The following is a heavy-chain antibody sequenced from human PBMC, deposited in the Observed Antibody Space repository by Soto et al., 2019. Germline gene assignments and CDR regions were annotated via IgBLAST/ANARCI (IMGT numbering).Heavy chain of an antibody. Sequence: GGSLRLSCVVTGLTFSKAWINWVRQAPGKGLEWVAVISYDGSNKYYADSVKGRFTISRDNSKNTLYLQMNSLRAEDTAVYYCARGYVAAAGSFASWGQGTLVTVSS. V-gene: IGHV3-30-3*01. J-gene: IGHJ4*02. CDR2: ISYDGSNK. CDR1: GLTFSKAW. D-gene: IGHD6-13*01. CDR3: ARGYVAAAGSFAS.